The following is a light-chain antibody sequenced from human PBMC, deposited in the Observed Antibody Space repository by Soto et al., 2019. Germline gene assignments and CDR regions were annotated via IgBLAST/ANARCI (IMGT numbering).Light chain of an antibody. J-gene: IGKJ1*01. Sequence: EVVMTQSPLSLPVTLGQPASISCRSSQSLVYSDGRAYLSWFHQRPGQSPRRLISKASNRDSGVXDIXSASGSGTDFTLQINGVEAEEVGIYYWMQGTHWPPTFGRGTRVEIE. CDR3: MQGTHWPPT. CDR2: KAS. CDR1: QSLVYSDGRAY. V-gene: IGKV2-30*01.